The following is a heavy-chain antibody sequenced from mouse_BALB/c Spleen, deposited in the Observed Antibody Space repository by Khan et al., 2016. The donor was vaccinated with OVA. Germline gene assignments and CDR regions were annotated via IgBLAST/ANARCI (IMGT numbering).Heavy chain of an antibody. CDR2: IWSDGST. CDR1: GFSLTNYG. Sequence: QMQLEESGPGLVAPSQSLSITCTISGFSLTNYGVHWVRQPPGKGLEWLVVIWSDGSTTYNSALKSRLTISQDNSKSQVFLKMNSLQTDDTAVYFCARQPYYHYNIMDYWGQGTSVNVSS. J-gene: IGHJ4*01. CDR3: ARQPYYHYNIMDY. V-gene: IGHV2-6-1*01. D-gene: IGHD2-10*01.